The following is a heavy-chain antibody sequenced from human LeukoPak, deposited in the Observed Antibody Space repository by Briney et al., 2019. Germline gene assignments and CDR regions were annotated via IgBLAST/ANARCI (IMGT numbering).Heavy chain of an antibody. D-gene: IGHD2-2*01. CDR2: INHSGST. CDR1: GGSFSGYY. Sequence: SETLSLTCAVYGGSFSGYYWSWIRQPPGKGLEWIGEINHSGSTNYNPSLKSRVTISVDTSKNQFSLKLSSVTAAGTAVYYCASRRLLGYCSSTSCQTRYYYYYGMDVWGQGTTVTVSS. CDR3: ASRRLLGYCSSTSCQTRYYYYYGMDV. V-gene: IGHV4-34*01. J-gene: IGHJ6*02.